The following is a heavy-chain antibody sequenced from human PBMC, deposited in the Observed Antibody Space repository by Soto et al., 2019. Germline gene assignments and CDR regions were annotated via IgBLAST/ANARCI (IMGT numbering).Heavy chain of an antibody. CDR2: VSPTSGDT. D-gene: IGHD3-16*01. V-gene: IGHV1-8*01. CDR3: ARGVGDLGDY. CDR1: RYTFTSYD. Sequence: QVQLVQSGAEVKKPGASVKVSCKASRYTFTSYDINWVRQATGQGLEWMGWVSPTSGDTGYAQKFQGRVTMTRNPSISTFYMELTSLRSEDSAVYYCARGVGDLGDYWGQGTLVTVSS. J-gene: IGHJ4*02.